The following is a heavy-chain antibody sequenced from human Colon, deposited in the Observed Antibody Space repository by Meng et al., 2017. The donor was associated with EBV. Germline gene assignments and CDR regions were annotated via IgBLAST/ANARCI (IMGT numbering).Heavy chain of an antibody. CDR3: ARAEYYNWFDP. Sequence: QGQVQESGPGLVKPSXXLSLTCTVSGGSMSSGDYFWNWIRQPPGKGLEWIGYIYYSGNTYYNPSLKSRVTISIDTSKNQFSLKLSSVTAADTAVYYCARAEYYNWFDPWGQGTLVTVSS. J-gene: IGHJ5*02. CDR1: GGSMSSGDYF. D-gene: IGHD1-14*01. V-gene: IGHV4-30-4*01. CDR2: IYYSGNT.